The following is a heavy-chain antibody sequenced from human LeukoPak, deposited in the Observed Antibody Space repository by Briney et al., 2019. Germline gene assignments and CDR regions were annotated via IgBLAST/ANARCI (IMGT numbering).Heavy chain of an antibody. D-gene: IGHD3-22*01. J-gene: IGHJ3*02. V-gene: IGHV3-53*01. CDR1: GFTFSSNY. CDR2: IYSGGST. CDR3: AREYGSDYYRTGAFDI. Sequence: GGSVRLSCAASGFTFSSNYMSWVRQAPGKGLEWVSVIYSGGSTYYSDSVKGRFTISRDNSKNTRYLQMNSLRAEDTAVYYCAREYGSDYYRTGAFDIWGQGTLVTVSS.